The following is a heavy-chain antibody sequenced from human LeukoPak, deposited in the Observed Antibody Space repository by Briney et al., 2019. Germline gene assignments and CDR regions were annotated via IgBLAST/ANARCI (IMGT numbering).Heavy chain of an antibody. Sequence: ASVNVSCKASGYTFSDYFMHWVRQAPGQGLEWIGLISPEGGDTHYAQRFQGRVTMTRDPSISAAYMELPSLRSDDTAVYYCARKYGHNSKYFDLWGQGTLVTVSS. CDR1: GYTFSDYF. J-gene: IGHJ4*02. CDR2: ISPEGGDT. CDR3: ARKYGHNSKYFDL. V-gene: IGHV1-2*02. D-gene: IGHD4-17*01.